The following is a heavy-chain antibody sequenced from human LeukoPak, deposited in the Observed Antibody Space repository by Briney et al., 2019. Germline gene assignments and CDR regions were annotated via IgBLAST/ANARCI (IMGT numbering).Heavy chain of an antibody. Sequence: ASVKVSCKASGGTFSSYAISWVRQAPGQGLEWMGGIIPIFGTANYAQKFQGRVTITADESTSTAYMELSSLRSEGTAVYYCARDQVVVVAATYNWFDPWGQGTLVTVSS. CDR2: IIPIFGTA. V-gene: IGHV1-69*13. CDR3: ARDQVVVVAATYNWFDP. D-gene: IGHD2-15*01. CDR1: GGTFSSYA. J-gene: IGHJ5*02.